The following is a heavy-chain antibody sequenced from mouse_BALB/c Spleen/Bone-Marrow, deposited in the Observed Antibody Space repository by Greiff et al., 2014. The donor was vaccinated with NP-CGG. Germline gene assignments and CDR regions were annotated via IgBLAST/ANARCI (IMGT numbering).Heavy chain of an antibody. CDR3: ARWLPLAY. J-gene: IGHJ3*01. CDR2: IDPANGNT. V-gene: IGHV14-3*02. Sequence: LVESGAELVKPGASVKLSCTASGFNIKDTYMHWVKQRPEQGLEWIGRIDPANGNTKYDPKFQGKATITADTSSNTAYLQLSSLTSEDTAVYYCARWLPLAYWGQGTLVTVSA. D-gene: IGHD2-2*01. CDR1: GFNIKDTY.